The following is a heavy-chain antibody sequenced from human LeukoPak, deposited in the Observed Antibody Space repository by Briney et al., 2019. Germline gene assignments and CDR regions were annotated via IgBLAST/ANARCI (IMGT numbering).Heavy chain of an antibody. CDR2: NHSTST. J-gene: IGHJ5*02. Sequence: NHSTSTNYTPSLNSRLTISVDTSNNQFSLKLSSVPAADTAVYYCARRVVPAARIAGRWFDPWGQGTLVTVSS. D-gene: IGHD2-2*01. CDR3: ARRVVPAARIAGRWFDP. V-gene: IGHV4-34*13.